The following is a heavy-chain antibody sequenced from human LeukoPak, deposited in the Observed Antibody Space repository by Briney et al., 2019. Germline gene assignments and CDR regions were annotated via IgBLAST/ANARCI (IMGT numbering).Heavy chain of an antibody. CDR1: GGTFSSYA. V-gene: IGHV1-69*04. J-gene: IGHJ6*02. CDR3: ARDLDTAMLYYYYYGMDI. Sequence: ASVKVSCKASGGTFSSYAISWVRQAPGQGLEWMGRIIPILGIANYAQKFQGRVTITADKSTSTAYMELSSLRSEDTAVYYCARDLDTAMLYYYYYGMDIWGQGTTVTVSS. CDR2: IIPILGIA. D-gene: IGHD5-18*01.